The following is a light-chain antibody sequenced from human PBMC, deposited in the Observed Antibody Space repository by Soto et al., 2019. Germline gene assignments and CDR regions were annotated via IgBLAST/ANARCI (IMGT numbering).Light chain of an antibody. CDR3: QLYGDSPMYT. Sequence: EIVLTQSPGTLSLSPGERATLSCRASQSVSDSSLAWYHQKPGQAPRLLIYGASRRATGIPDTFSGSGSGTDFTLTISRLKPEDFAVYYCQLYGDSPMYTFGQGTKLEIK. CDR2: GAS. CDR1: QSVSDSS. V-gene: IGKV3-20*01. J-gene: IGKJ2*01.